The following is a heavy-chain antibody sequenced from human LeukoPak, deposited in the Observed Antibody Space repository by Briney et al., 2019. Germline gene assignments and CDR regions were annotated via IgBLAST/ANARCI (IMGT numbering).Heavy chain of an antibody. J-gene: IGHJ4*02. Sequence: PSETLSLTCTVSGGSISSSSYYWGWIRHPPGRGLEWIGSIYHSGSTYYNPSLKSRVTISVDTSKNQFSLKLSSVTAADTAVYYCARPVITMVRGVTSYYFDYWGQGTLVTVSS. V-gene: IGHV4-39*07. CDR3: ARPVITMVRGVTSYYFDY. CDR2: IYHSGST. D-gene: IGHD3-10*01. CDR1: GGSISSSSYY.